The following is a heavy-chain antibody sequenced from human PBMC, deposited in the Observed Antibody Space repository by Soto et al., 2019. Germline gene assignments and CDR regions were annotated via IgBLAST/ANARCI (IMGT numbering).Heavy chain of an antibody. CDR2: ISGSGSSS. CDR3: ARVVTTVTTWGAYYYYSMDV. Sequence: GGSLRLSCTASGFTFSTYAMSWVRQTPGKGLEWVSIISGSGSSSYFADSVKGRFTISRDNSKNTVFLQMDTLGAEDTAVYYCARVVTTVTTWGAYYYYSMDVWGKGTPVTVSS. CDR1: GFTFSTYA. D-gene: IGHD4-17*01. V-gene: IGHV3-23*01. J-gene: IGHJ6*03.